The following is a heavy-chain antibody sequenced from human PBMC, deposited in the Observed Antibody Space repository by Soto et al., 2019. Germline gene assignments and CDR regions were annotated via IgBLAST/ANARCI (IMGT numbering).Heavy chain of an antibody. CDR2: ISSSSSNI. J-gene: IGHJ6*02. D-gene: IGHD5-18*01. CDR3: SRDQIHLWLNYYYDGLDV. V-gene: IGHV3-48*02. Sequence: EVQLVESGGGLVQPGGSLRLTCAASGFTFSSYSMNWVRHAPGKGLEWGSYISSSSSNIYYADSVKGRFTISRDNAKNSLYLQMNSLRDEDTAVYYCSRDQIHLWLNYYYDGLDVWGQGTTVTVSS. CDR1: GFTFSSYS.